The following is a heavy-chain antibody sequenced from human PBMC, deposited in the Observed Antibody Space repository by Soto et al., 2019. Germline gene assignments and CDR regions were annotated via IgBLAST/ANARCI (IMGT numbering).Heavy chain of an antibody. CDR2: IYHTGTT. V-gene: IGHV4-38-2*01. CDR1: GDSIISICH. CDR3: ARTDNVGYYQH. Sequence: SETLSLTCAVSGDSIISICHWAWIRQSPGRGLEWIASIYHTGTTYYTPSLESRVTISVDTSKNQFSLRLSSVTAADSAVYFCARTDNVGYYQHFGQGNLVT. J-gene: IGHJ1*01. D-gene: IGHD3-3*01.